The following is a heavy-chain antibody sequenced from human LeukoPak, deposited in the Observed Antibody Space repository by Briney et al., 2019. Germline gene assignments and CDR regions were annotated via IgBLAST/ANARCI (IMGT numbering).Heavy chain of an antibody. CDR1: GGSFSGYY. J-gene: IGHJ4*02. CDR3: ARARGRRDGYNYSRRYFDY. Sequence: PSETLSLTCAVYGGSFSGYYRSWIRQPPGKGLEWIGEINHSGSTNYNPSLKSRVTISVDTSKNQFSLKLSSVTAADTAVYYCARARGRRDGYNYSRRYFDYWGQGTLVTVSS. D-gene: IGHD5-24*01. V-gene: IGHV4-34*01. CDR2: INHSGST.